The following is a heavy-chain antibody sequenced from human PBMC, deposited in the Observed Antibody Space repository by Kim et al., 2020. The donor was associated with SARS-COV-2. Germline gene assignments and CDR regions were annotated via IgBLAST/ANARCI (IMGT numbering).Heavy chain of an antibody. Sequence: ASVKVSCKVSGYTLTKLSMHWVRQAPGKGLEWMGGFDPEDGETIYAQKFQGRVTMTEDTSTDTAYMELSSLRSEDTAVYYCATSTPFGVVINNWFDPWGQGTLVTVSS. J-gene: IGHJ5*02. CDR2: FDPEDGET. V-gene: IGHV1-24*01. D-gene: IGHD3-3*01. CDR1: GYTLTKLS. CDR3: ATSTPFGVVINNWFDP.